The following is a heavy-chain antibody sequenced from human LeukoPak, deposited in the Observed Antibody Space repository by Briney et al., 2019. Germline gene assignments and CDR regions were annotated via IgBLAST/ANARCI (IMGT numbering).Heavy chain of an antibody. D-gene: IGHD4-11*01. CDR1: GFTVSSNY. CDR2: IHSAGST. J-gene: IGHJ4*02. V-gene: IGHV3-66*01. CDR3: ARDNYGPS. Sequence: GGSLRLSCAASGFTVSSNYMSWVRQAPGKGLEWVSLIHSAGSTYYTDSVKGRFTISRDNSKNTLYLQMNSLRAEDTAVYYCARDNYGPSWGQGTLVTVSS.